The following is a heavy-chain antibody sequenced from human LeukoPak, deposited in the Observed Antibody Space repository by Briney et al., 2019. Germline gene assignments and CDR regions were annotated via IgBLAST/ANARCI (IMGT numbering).Heavy chain of an antibody. V-gene: IGHV3-66*01. CDR3: AKNRGSGLNWFDP. J-gene: IGHJ5*02. CDR2: IYSGGST. D-gene: IGHD3-10*01. CDR1: GFTVSSNY. Sequence: PGGSLRLSCAASGFTVSSNYMSWVRQAPGKGLEWVSVIYSGGSTYYADSVKGRFTISRGNSKNTLYLQMNSLRAEDTAVYYCAKNRGSGLNWFDPWGQGTLVTVSS.